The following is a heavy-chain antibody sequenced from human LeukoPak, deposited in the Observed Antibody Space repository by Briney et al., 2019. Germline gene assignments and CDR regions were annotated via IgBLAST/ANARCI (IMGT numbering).Heavy chain of an antibody. CDR3: AKAPNFGGYYFDY. CDR2: ISGGGDHT. J-gene: IGHJ4*02. CDR1: GFTFSSYA. D-gene: IGHD1-7*01. V-gene: IGHV3-23*01. Sequence: GGSLRLSCAASGFTFSSYAMSWVRQAPGKGLEWVSVISGGGDHTYYADSVKGRFTISRDNSENTLYLQMNSLRAEDTAVYYCAKAPNFGGYYFDYWGQGTLVTVSS.